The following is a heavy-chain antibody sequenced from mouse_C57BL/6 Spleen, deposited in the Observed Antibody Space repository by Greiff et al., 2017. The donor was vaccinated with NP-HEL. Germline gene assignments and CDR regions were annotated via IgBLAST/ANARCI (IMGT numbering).Heavy chain of an antibody. D-gene: IGHD3-2*02. CDR2: INPSNGGT. CDR1: GYTFTSYW. CDR3: ARPDSSGYWFAY. J-gene: IGHJ3*01. Sequence: QVQLQQPGTELVKPGASVKLSCKASGYTFTSYWMHWVKQRPGQGLEWIGNINPSNGGTNYNEKFKSKATLTVDNSSSTAYMQHSSLTSEDSAVYYCARPDSSGYWFAYWGQGTLVTVSA. V-gene: IGHV1-53*01.